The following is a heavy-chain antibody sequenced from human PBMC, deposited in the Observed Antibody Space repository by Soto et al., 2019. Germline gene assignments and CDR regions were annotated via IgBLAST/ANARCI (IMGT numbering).Heavy chain of an antibody. CDR1: GFTFSSYA. V-gene: IGHV3-23*01. D-gene: IGHD3-10*01. Sequence: EVQLLESGGGLVQPGGSLRLSCAASGFTFSSYAMSWVRQAPGKGLEWVSAISGSGGSTYYADSVKGRFTISRDNSKNTLYLQMTSLRAEDTAVYYCAKVWFGALSAFDYWGQGTLVTVSS. J-gene: IGHJ4*02. CDR3: AKVWFGALSAFDY. CDR2: ISGSGGST.